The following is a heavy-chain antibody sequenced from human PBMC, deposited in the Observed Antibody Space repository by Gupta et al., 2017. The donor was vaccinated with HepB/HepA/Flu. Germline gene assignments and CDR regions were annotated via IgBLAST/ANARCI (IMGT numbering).Heavy chain of an antibody. V-gene: IGHV3-74*01. Sequence: EVQLVESGGGLVQPGGSLRLSCAASGFTFSSSWMHWVRQAPGKGLVWVSRINSDGSSTSYADAVKGRFTISRDNAKNTLYLQMNSLRAEDTAVYYCARDLWEYSSGRRKKNWFDPWGQGTLVTVSS. CDR2: INSDGSST. CDR3: ARDLWEYSSGRRKKNWFDP. D-gene: IGHD6-19*01. J-gene: IGHJ5*02. CDR1: GFTFSSSW.